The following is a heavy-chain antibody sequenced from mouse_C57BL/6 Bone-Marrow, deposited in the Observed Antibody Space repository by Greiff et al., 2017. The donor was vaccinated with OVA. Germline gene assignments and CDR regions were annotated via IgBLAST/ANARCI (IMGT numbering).Heavy chain of an antibody. D-gene: IGHD1-1*01. CDR2: INPNNGGT. J-gene: IGHJ3*01. V-gene: IGHV1-26*01. Sequence: EVQLQQSGPELVKPGASVKISCKASGYTFTDYYMNWVKQSHGKSLEWIGDINPNNGGTSYNQKFKGKATLTVDKSSSIAYMELRSLTSEDSAVYYCASSLITTVVARFAYWGQGTLVTVSA. CDR1: GYTFTDYY. CDR3: ASSLITTVVARFAY.